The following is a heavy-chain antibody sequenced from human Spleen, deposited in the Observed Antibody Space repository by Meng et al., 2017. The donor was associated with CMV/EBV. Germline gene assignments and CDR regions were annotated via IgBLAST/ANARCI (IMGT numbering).Heavy chain of an antibody. CDR2: INPDGGTK. CDR3: TIGEFDY. V-gene: IGHV1-46*01. Sequence: ASVKVSCKASGYTFITYYIHWVRQAPGQGLEWMGRINPDGGTKTYAQKFQDRVTLTSDTSTSTAYMELRSLRSDDTAMYYCTIGEFDYWGQGTLVTVSS. J-gene: IGHJ4*02. D-gene: IGHD3-10*01. CDR1: GYTFITYY.